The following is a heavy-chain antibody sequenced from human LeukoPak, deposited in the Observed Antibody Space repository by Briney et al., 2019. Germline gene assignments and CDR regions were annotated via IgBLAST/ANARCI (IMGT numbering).Heavy chain of an antibody. CDR1: GYTFTSYP. V-gene: IGHV1-69*04. J-gene: IGHJ4*02. CDR2: IIPILGIA. CDR3: ARGYYDYVWGSYRSYYFDY. Sequence: SVKVSCKASGYTFTSYPMNWVRQAPGQGLEWMGRIIPILGIANYAQKFQGRVTITADKSTSTAYMELSSLRSEDTAVYYCARGYYDYVWGSYRSYYFDYWGQGTLVTVSS. D-gene: IGHD3-16*02.